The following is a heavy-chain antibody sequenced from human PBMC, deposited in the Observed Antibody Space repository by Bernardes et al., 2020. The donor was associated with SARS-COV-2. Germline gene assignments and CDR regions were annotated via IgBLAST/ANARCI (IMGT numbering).Heavy chain of an antibody. V-gene: IGHV3-21*01. CDR2: ISGNSAYI. CDR1: GFTFSGYS. D-gene: IGHD1-26*01. Sequence: GGSLRLSCSASGFTFSGYSMNWVRQAPGKGLEWVSSISGNSAYILYPDSLKGRFTISRDNAENSLYLQMNSLRAEDTAVYYCVRAGKVGATHGYFEYWGQGILVTVSS. J-gene: IGHJ4*03. CDR3: VRAGKVGATHGYFEY.